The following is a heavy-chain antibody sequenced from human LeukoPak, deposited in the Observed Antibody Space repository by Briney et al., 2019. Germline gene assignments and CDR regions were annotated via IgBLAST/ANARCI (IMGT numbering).Heavy chain of an antibody. CDR1: GFTFSNYA. Sequence: GGSLRLSCAASGFTFSNYAMSWVRQAPGKGLEWVSAITGGGSGIYYADSMKSRFTISRDNSKNTLYLQINSLRAEDTAVYYCAKALFPRGYRSSTSCYSAFDIWGQGTMVTVSS. J-gene: IGHJ3*02. D-gene: IGHD2-2*01. CDR3: AKALFPRGYRSSTSCYSAFDI. CDR2: ITGGGSGI. V-gene: IGHV3-23*01.